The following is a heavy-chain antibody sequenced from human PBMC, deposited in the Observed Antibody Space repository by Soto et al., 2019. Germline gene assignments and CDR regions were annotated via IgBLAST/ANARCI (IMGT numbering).Heavy chain of an antibody. V-gene: IGHV2-5*02. J-gene: IGHJ5*01. CDR3: AHGGRCGADSCFSNYFEA. Sequence: QITLKESGPALVRPTQALTLTCTFSGFSLTTSGVGVAWIRQPPGKALECLALVYWDGDERFNPSLRNRHTRSKETSKDRVGLRMTNMDPVDTGTYYCAHGGRCGADSCFSNYFEAWGHGAVVTVSS. CDR2: VYWDGDE. CDR1: GFSLTTSGVG. D-gene: IGHD3-16*01.